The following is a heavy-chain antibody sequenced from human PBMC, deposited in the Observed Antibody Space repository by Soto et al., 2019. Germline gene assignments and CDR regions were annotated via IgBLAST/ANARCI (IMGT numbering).Heavy chain of an antibody. CDR1: GGAFSGYY. CDR3: ARGRGRFLEWLYGNWFDP. V-gene: IGHV4-34*01. J-gene: IGHJ5*02. Sequence: KLSETLSLTCAVYGGAFSGYYWSWIRQPPGKGLEWIGEINHSGSTNYNPSLKSRVTISVDTSKNQFSLKLSSVTAADTAVYYCARGRGRFLEWLYGNWFDPWGQGTLVTVSS. CDR2: INHSGST. D-gene: IGHD3-3*01.